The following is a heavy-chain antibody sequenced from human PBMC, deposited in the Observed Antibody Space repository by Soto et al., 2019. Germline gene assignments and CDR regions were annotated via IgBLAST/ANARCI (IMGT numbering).Heavy chain of an antibody. J-gene: IGHJ4*02. Sequence: GASVKVSCKASGYTFTSYGISWVRQAPGQGLEWMGWISAYNGNTNYAQKLQGRVTMTTDTSTSTAYMELRSLRSDDTAVYYCARDRGLRYFDWLKGMFDYWGQGTLVTVSS. CDR1: GYTFTSYG. V-gene: IGHV1-18*01. CDR2: ISAYNGNT. D-gene: IGHD3-9*01. CDR3: ARDRGLRYFDWLKGMFDY.